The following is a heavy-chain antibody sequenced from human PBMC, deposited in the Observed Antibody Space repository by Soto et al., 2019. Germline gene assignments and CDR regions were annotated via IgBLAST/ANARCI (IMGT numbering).Heavy chain of an antibody. D-gene: IGHD6-13*01. V-gene: IGHV1-69*02. CDR3: ARTHLSSLEQQPEGGADYFQH. J-gene: IGHJ1*01. Sequence: QVQLVQSGAEVKKPGSSVKVSCKASGGTFSSYTISWVRQAPGQGLEWMGRIIPILGIANYAQKFQGRVTITADKSTSTAYMELSSLRSEDTAVYYCARTHLSSLEQQPEGGADYFQHWGQGTLVTVSS. CDR1: GGTFSSYT. CDR2: IIPILGIA.